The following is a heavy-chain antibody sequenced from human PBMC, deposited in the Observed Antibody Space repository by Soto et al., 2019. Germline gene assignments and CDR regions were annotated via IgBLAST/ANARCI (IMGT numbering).Heavy chain of an antibody. D-gene: IGHD1-26*01. CDR3: AKVPLRLLVYFDY. V-gene: IGHV4-34*01. CDR1: GGSFSGYY. CDR2: INHSGST. J-gene: IGHJ4*02. Sequence: SETLSLTCAVYGGSFSGYYWSWIRQPPGKGLEWIGEINHSGSTNYNPSLKSRVTISVDTSKNQFSLKLSSVTAADTAVYYCAKVPLRLLVYFDYWGQGTQLTVSS.